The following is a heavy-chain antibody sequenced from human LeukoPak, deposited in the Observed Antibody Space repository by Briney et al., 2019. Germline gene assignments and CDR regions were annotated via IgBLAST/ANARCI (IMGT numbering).Heavy chain of an antibody. CDR3: AREMATTLGAFDI. CDR2: ISSSSSYI. V-gene: IGHV3-21*01. D-gene: IGHD5-24*01. CDR1: GFTFSSYS. J-gene: IGHJ3*02. Sequence: GGSLRLSCAASGFTFSSYSMNWVRQAPGKGLEWVSSISSSSSYIYYADSLKGRFTISRDNAKNSLYLQMNSLRAEDTAVYYCAREMATTLGAFDIWGQGTMVTVSS.